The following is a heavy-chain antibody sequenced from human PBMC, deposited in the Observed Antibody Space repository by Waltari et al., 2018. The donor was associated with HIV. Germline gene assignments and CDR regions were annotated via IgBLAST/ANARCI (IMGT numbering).Heavy chain of an antibody. CDR2: IIPIVGTT. J-gene: IGHJ4*02. Sequence: QVQLVQSGAEMKKPGSSVKVSCKASGGTFWNYGINWVRQAPGQGREWRGGIIPIVGTTNLAQKYQGRVTISADEFTSIVYMELSSLRSEDTAVYHCARTDTHFWGQGTLVTVSS. V-gene: IGHV1-69*12. CDR3: ARTDTHF. CDR1: GGTFWNYG.